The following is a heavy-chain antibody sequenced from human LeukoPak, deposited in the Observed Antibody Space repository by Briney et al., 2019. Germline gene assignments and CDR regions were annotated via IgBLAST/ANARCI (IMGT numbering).Heavy chain of an antibody. V-gene: IGHV4-39*01. J-gene: IGHJ5*02. CDR1: GDSISSGSYY. CDR2: IYYSGST. D-gene: IGHD2-15*01. Sequence: SETLSLTCTVSGDSISSGSYYWGWIRQPPGKGLEWIGSIYYSGSTYYNPSLKSRVTISVDTSKNQVSLKLSSVTAADTAVYYCARLGGYCSGGSCSHNHWGQGTLVTVSS. CDR3: ARLGGYCSGGSCSHNH.